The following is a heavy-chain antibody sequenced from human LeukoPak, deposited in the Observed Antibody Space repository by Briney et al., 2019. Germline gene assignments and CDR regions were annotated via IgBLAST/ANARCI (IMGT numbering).Heavy chain of an antibody. J-gene: IGHJ4*02. CDR3: ASQPNPRYYPDY. CDR1: GFTVSSNY. V-gene: IGHV3-21*01. D-gene: IGHD3-10*01. CDR2: ISGTSTNI. Sequence: GGSLRLSCAASGFTVSSNYMSWVRQAPGKGLEWVSSISGTSTNIYYADSVKGRFTISRDNAMNTLYLQMNSLRAEDTAVYYCASQPNPRYYPDYWGQGTLVTVSS.